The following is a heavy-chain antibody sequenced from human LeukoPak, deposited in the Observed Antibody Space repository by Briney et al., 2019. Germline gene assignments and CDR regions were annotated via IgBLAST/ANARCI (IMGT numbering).Heavy chain of an antibody. V-gene: IGHV1-69*04. D-gene: IGHD5-18*01. J-gene: IGHJ6*02. CDR2: IIPALNIT. CDR1: GGTFSSSA. CDR3: ARDQGLTAPPPYGLDV. Sequence: AASVKVSCKTSGGTFSSSAITWVRQAPGQGLEWMGRIIPALNITSYARKFQGRVTITADTSTSTAYMELSSLRSEETAVYYCARDQGLTAPPPYGLDVWGQGTTVTVSS.